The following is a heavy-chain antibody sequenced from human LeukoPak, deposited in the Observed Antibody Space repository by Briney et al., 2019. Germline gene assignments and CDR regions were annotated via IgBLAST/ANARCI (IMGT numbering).Heavy chain of an antibody. CDR3: ARGGVKWELLLDS. V-gene: IGHV4-38-2*01. Sequence: PSETLSLTCAVSGYSISSGYYWGWIRQPPGKRLEWIGSIYHSGNTYYNPSLKSRVTISVDTSKNQFSLKLSSVTAADTAVYYCARGGVKWELLLDSWGQGTLVTVSS. CDR2: IYHSGNT. J-gene: IGHJ5*01. D-gene: IGHD1-26*01. CDR1: GYSISSGYY.